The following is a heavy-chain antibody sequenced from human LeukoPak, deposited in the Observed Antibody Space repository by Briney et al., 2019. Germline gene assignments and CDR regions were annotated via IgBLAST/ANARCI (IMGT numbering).Heavy chain of an antibody. CDR2: IRYDGSNK. V-gene: IGHV3-30*02. J-gene: IGHJ3*02. CDR1: GFTFSSYG. Sequence: GGAPRISCAASGFTFSSYGMHWVRQAPGKGAEWVAFIRYDGSNKYYADSVKGRFTISRDNSKNTLYLQMNSLRAEDTAVYYCAKDHDAFDIWGQGTMVTVSS. CDR3: AKDHDAFDI.